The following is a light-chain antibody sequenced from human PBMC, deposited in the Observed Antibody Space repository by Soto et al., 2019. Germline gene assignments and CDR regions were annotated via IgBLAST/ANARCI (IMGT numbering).Light chain of an antibody. J-gene: IGLJ1*01. CDR2: EDY. CDR3: QSHDSSDYV. V-gene: IGLV6-57*04. Sequence: NFMLTQPHSVSESPGRAVPISCTRTSGSIGSNYVQWCQQRPGSAPTIVIYEDYERPSGVPDRFSASIDSSSNSASLTISGLKTEDEADYYCQSHDSSDYVFGTGTKVTVL. CDR1: SGSIGSNY.